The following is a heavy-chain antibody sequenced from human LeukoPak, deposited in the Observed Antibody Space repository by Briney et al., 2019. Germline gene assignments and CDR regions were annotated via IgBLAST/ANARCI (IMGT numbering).Heavy chain of an antibody. J-gene: IGHJ6*03. CDR2: MNPNSGNT. V-gene: IGHV1-8*03. D-gene: IGHD3-3*01. CDR1: GYTFTGYY. CDR3: ARGGAIFGVVTLRDYYYYMDV. Sequence: GASVKVSCKASGYTFTGYYMHWVRQAPGQGLEWMGWMNPNSGNTGYAQKFQGRVTITRNTSISTAYMELSSLRSEDTAVYYCARGGAIFGVVTLRDYYYYMDVWGKGTTVTVSS.